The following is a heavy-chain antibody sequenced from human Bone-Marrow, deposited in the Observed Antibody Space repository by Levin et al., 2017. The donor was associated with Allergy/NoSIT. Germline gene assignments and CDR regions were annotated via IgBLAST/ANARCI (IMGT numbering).Heavy chain of an antibody. CDR2: IYPDDSDT. D-gene: IGHD1-26*01. J-gene: IGHJ5*02. CDR1: GFTTTYW. CDR3: ASSGSGSYYGA. V-gene: IGHV5-51*01. Sequence: GESLKISCKGSGFTTTYWIAWVRQVPGKGLEWMGIIYPDDSDTRYSPSFQGQVTISADKSTSSAHLQWNSLKASDSAVYYCASSGSGSYYGAWGRGTLVTVSS.